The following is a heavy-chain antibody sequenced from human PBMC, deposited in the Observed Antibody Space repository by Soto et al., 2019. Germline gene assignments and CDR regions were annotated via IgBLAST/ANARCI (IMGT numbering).Heavy chain of an antibody. CDR3: ARDGWLYYDSTSQGMDV. CDR1: GFTFDKYA. D-gene: IGHD3-22*01. CDR2: ISYDGGNK. V-gene: IGHV3-30-3*01. Sequence: PGGSLRLSCAASGFTFDKYAIHWVRQAPGKELEWVAVISYDGGNKNHADSVKGRFTISRDNSKNTLFLQMNNLRAEDTAVYYCARDGWLYYDSTSQGMDVWGQGTTVTVSS. J-gene: IGHJ6*02.